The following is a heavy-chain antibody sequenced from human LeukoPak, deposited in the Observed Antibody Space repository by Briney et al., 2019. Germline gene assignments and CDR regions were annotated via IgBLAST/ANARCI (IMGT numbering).Heavy chain of an antibody. J-gene: IGHJ5*02. Sequence: GASVKVSCKASGYTFTNYGISWVRQAPGQGPEWMGWISAYNGNTNYAQSVQGRVIMTTDTSTSTAYLKVRSLTFDDTAVYYCARDDKNGRWSWFAPWGQGTPVTVSS. CDR1: GYTFTNYG. V-gene: IGHV1-18*01. D-gene: IGHD2-15*01. CDR2: ISAYNGNT. CDR3: ARDDKNGRWSWFAP.